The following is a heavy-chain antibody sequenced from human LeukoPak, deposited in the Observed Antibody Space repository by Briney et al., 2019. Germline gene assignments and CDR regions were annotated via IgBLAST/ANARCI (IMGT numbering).Heavy chain of an antibody. V-gene: IGHV3-21*01. CDR2: ISCSSSYM. CDR3: ASEDYYDSSAYYYRNFQH. J-gene: IGHJ1*01. Sequence: GGSLRLSCAASGFTFSSNSINWVRQAPGKGLEWVSYISCSSSYMNYADSVRGRFTISRDNAKNSLYLQMNSLRAEDTAVYYCASEDYYDSSAYYYRNFQHWGQGTLVTVSS. CDR1: GFTFSSNS. D-gene: IGHD3-22*01.